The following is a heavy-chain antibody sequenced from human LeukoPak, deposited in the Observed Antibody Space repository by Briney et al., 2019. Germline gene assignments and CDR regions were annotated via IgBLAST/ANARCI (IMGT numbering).Heavy chain of an antibody. CDR1: GFTFSSYA. J-gene: IGHJ4*02. CDR2: ISYDGTNK. D-gene: IGHD1-26*01. CDR3: ARSFGGSYAYFDY. Sequence: GGSLRLSCAASGFTFSSYAMHWVRQAPGKGLEWVALISYDGTNKYYADSVKGRFTVSRDDPKNTLYLQVSSLRVEDAAVYYCARSFGGSYAYFDYWGQGTLVTVSS. V-gene: IGHV3-30-3*01.